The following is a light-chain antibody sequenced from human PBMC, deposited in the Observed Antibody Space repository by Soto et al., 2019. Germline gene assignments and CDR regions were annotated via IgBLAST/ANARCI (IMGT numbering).Light chain of an antibody. V-gene: IGLV2-8*01. Sequence: QSVLTQPPSASGSPGQSVTISCTGSSSDVGGYDYVSWYQQRPDKAPKILIYEVAKRPSGVPHRFSGAKSGNTASLTVSGLLAEDEADYYCASYAGSNTLVFGGGTKLTVL. CDR1: SSDVGGYDY. CDR2: EVA. CDR3: ASYAGSNTLV. J-gene: IGLJ3*02.